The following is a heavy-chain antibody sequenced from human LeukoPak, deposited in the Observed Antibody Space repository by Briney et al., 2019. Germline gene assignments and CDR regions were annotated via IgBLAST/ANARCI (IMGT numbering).Heavy chain of an antibody. J-gene: IGHJ6*02. CDR1: GFTFTGQT. CDR2: ISTDSGAI. Sequence: GGSLRLSCAASGFTFTGQTMNWVRQAPGKGLEWVSYISTDSGAIYYAQSVRGRVTISRDNTKSTLYLHMNSLRDEDTAVYYCARDNGRTSGWDAGRIDHSLGMVVWAQGPRVTVFS. CDR3: ARDNGRTSGWDAGRIDHSLGMVV. V-gene: IGHV3-48*02. D-gene: IGHD6-19*01.